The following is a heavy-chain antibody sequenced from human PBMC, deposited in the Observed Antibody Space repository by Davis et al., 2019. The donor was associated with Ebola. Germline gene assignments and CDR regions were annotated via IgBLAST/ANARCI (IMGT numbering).Heavy chain of an antibody. CDR2: INHSGST. J-gene: IGHJ4*02. CDR3: ARAQLGIYDY. CDR1: GGSFSGYY. Sequence: SETLSLTCAVYGGSFSGYYWSWIRQPPGKGLEWIGEINHSGSTNYNPSLKSRVTISVDTSKNQFSLKLSSVTAADTAVYYCARAQLGIYDYWGQGTLVTVSS. D-gene: IGHD7-27*01. V-gene: IGHV4-34*01.